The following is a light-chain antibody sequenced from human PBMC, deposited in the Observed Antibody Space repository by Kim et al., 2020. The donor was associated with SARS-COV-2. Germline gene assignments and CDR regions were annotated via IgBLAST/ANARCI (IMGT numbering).Light chain of an antibody. CDR3: ASWDSSLNGVV. V-gene: IGLV1-44*01. CDR1: RSDNGNDF. Sequence: GQRVTIAWSGRRSDNGNDFAWWYKQHPGTAPELLIHADDQRSSGVPDRFSASKCDTSASLAISRRQSDDEAEYFCASWDSSLNGVVFGGGTQLTVL. CDR2: ADD. J-gene: IGLJ2*01.